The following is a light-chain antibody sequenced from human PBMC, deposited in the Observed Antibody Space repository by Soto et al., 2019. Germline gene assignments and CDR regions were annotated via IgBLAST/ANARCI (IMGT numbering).Light chain of an antibody. CDR2: GAS. CDR1: QSVSSSF. Sequence: EIVLTQSPGTLSLSPGERATLSCRASQSVSSSFLAWYQQKPGQAPRLLIYGASSSATGIPHRFSGSGSGTEFTLTISRLEPEDFAVYYWQQYGSSSWTFGQGTKVEIK. J-gene: IGKJ1*01. V-gene: IGKV3-20*01. CDR3: QQYGSSSWT.